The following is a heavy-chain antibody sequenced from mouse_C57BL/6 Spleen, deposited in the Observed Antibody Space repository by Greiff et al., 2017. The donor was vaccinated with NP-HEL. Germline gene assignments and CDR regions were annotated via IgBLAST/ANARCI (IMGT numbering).Heavy chain of an antibody. CDR3: AKGSPIYYGNYGFAY. Sequence: QVQLQQPGAELVRPGSSVKLSCKASGYTFTSYWMHWVKQRPIPGLEWIGNIDPSDSETPYNQKFKYKATLTVDQSSSTAYMQLSSLTSEDSAVYYCAKGSPIYYGNYGFAYWGQGTLVTVSA. CDR1: GYTFTSYW. J-gene: IGHJ3*01. CDR2: IDPSDSET. D-gene: IGHD2-1*01. V-gene: IGHV1-52*01.